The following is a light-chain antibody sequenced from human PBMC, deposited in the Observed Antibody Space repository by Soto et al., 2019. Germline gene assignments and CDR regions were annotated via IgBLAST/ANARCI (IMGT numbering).Light chain of an antibody. V-gene: IGKV3-20*01. J-gene: IGKJ1*01. Sequence: EIVLTQSPGTLSMSPGGRATLSCRASQSVSNNYLAWYQQKPGQAPRLLIYGASNTATGIQDRFSGSGSGTEFTLTIRRLEPEDFAVYYCKQYGSSGTFGQGTKVDI. CDR3: KQYGSSGT. CDR1: QSVSNNY. CDR2: GAS.